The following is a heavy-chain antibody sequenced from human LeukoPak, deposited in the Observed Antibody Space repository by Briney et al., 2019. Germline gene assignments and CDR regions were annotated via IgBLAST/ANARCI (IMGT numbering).Heavy chain of an antibody. Sequence: PSETLSLTCTVSGGSISSSSYYWGWIRQPPGKGLEWIGSIYYSGSTYYNPSLKSRVTISVDTSKNQFSLKLSSVTAADTAVYYCARELAYCGGDCPFFDYWGQGTLVTVSS. CDR3: ARELAYCGGDCPFFDY. D-gene: IGHD2-21*02. CDR1: GGSISSSSYY. J-gene: IGHJ4*02. CDR2: IYYSGST. V-gene: IGHV4-39*07.